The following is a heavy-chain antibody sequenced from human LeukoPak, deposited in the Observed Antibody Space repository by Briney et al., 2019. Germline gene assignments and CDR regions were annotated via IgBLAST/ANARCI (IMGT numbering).Heavy chain of an antibody. Sequence: SETLSLTCTVSGGSISTGGFYWTWIRHHPGKGLEWIGYVYYSGTTSYNPSLKSRVTMSVDTSKNQFSLKLTSLTAADTAVYYCARQDSGSYPPGFWGQGTMVTVSS. V-gene: IGHV4-31*03. CDR3: ARQDSGSYPPGF. D-gene: IGHD1-26*01. CDR2: VYYSGTT. J-gene: IGHJ3*01. CDR1: GGSISTGGFY.